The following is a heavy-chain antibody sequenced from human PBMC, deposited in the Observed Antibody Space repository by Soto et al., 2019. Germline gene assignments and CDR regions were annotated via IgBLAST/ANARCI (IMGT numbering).Heavy chain of an antibody. D-gene: IGHD1-26*01. J-gene: IGHJ4*02. V-gene: IGHV3-64D*06. CDR2: STYVGGTP. Sequence: EVDLVESGGGLVQPGGSLRLSCSASGFNLKDNGMPWVRQAPGKGLEQVAASTYVGGTPYYAQSVKGRFTVSRDNSKNTLYLQMGSLRPEDTGTYFCVKDYSHGRFPDYWGQGTLVTVSS. CDR3: VKDYSHGRFPDY. CDR1: GFNLKDNG.